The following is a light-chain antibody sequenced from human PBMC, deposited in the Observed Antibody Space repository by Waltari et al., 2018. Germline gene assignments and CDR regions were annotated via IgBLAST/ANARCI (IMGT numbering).Light chain of an antibody. CDR2: EDY. V-gene: IGLV6-57*01. J-gene: IGLJ2*01. CDR3: QSYDSNNYVI. Sequence: NFMLTQPRSVSESPGKTVTISCTRSSGNIASTYVQWYQQRPGSSPTTVIYEDYHRPSGVPYRFSASFDSASNSASLTISGLKTEDEAYYYCQSYDSNNYVIFGGGTKLTVL. CDR1: SGNIASTY.